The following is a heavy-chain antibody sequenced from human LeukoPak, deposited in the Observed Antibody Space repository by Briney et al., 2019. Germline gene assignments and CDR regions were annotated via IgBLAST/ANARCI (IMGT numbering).Heavy chain of an antibody. CDR2: IYYSGST. CDR3: ARDSDAGLRDAFDI. D-gene: IGHD4-17*01. J-gene: IGHJ3*02. V-gene: IGHV4-31*03. Sequence: SQTLSLTCTVSGGSISSGGYYWSWIRQHPGKGLEWIGYIYYSGSTYYNPSLKSRVTISVDTSKNQFSLKLSPVTAADTAVYYCARDSDAGLRDAFDIWGQGTMVTVSS. CDR1: GGSISSGGYY.